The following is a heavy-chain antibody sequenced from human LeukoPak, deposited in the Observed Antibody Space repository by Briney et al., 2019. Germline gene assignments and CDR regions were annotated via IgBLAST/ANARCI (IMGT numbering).Heavy chain of an antibody. CDR3: ARVVRYQGNWVDY. J-gene: IGHJ5*01. D-gene: IGHD3-10*01. CDR2: IYYSGST. Sequence: SETLSLTCTVSGGSISSYYWSWIRQPPGRGLEWIGYIYYSGSTNYNPSLKSRVTISVDTSKNQFSLKLSSVTAADTAVYYCARVVRYQGNWVDYWGQGTLVTVSS. V-gene: IGHV4-59*01. CDR1: GGSISSYY.